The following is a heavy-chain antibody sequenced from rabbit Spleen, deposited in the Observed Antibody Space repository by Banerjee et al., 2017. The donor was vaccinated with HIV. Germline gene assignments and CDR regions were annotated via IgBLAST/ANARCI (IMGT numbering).Heavy chain of an antibody. CDR1: GFSLSNNYV. V-gene: IGHV1S45*01. Sequence: QQQLVESGGGLVKPGASLTLTCTASGFSLSNNYVMCWVRQAPGKGLEWIACINIGRNIAWYVKWAKGRFTVSKTSSTTVTLQMTSLTVADTATYFCARDTGSSFSSYGMDLWGPGTLVTVS. D-gene: IGHD8-1*01. CDR3: ARDTGSSFSSYGMDL. CDR2: INIGRNIA. J-gene: IGHJ6*01.